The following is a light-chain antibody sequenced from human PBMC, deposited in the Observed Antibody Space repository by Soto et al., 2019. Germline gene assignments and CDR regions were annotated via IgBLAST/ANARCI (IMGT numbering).Light chain of an antibody. J-gene: IGKJ1*01. CDR2: AAS. CDR1: QSISSY. Sequence: AIRMTQSASSLSASTGDRVTITCRASQSISSYLAWYQQKPGKAPKLLIYAASTLQSGVPSRFSGSGSGTDVTLTISCLQSEDFAAYYCQQYYSYPRTFGQGTKVEIK. V-gene: IGKV1-8*01. CDR3: QQYYSYPRT.